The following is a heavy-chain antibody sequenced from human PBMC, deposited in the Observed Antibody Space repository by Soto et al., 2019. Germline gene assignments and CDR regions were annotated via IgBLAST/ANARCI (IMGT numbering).Heavy chain of an antibody. CDR3: ARAEDNYYDSTPPEYGYYYYYGMDV. CDR2: ISYDGSNK. CDR1: GFTFSSYA. Sequence: QVQLVESGGGVVQPGRSLRLSCAASGFTFSSYAMHWVRQAPGKGLEWVAVISYDGSNKYYADSVKGRFTISRDNSKNKLYLKMNSLRAEDTAVYYCARAEDNYYDSTPPEYGYYYYYGMDVWGQGTKVTVSS. V-gene: IGHV3-30-3*01. J-gene: IGHJ6*02. D-gene: IGHD3-22*01.